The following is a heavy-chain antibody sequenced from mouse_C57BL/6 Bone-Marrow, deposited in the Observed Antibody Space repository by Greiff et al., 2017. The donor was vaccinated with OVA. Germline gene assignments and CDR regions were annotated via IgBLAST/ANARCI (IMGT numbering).Heavy chain of an antibody. D-gene: IGHD1-1*01. J-gene: IGHJ2*01. V-gene: IGHV5-6*01. CDR3: ARHYYGSSYY. CDR2: ISSGGSYT. Sequence: EVQLVESGGDLVKPGGSLKLSCAASGFTFSSYGMSWVRQTPDKRLEWVATISSGGSYTYYPDSVKGRFTISRDNAKNTPYLQMSSLKSEDTAMYYCARHYYGSSYYWGQGTTLTVSS. CDR1: GFTFSSYG.